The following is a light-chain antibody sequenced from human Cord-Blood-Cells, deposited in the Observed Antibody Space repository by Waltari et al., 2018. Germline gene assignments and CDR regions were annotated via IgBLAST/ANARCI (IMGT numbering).Light chain of an antibody. Sequence: QSALTQPPSASGSPGQSVPISCTGTSSDAGGDNYVPWSQQRPAKAPKLMIYEVSKRPSGVPDRFSSSKSVNTASLTVSGLQAEDEADYYCSSYAGSNNLVFGGGTKLTVL. CDR1: SSDAGGDNY. CDR3: SSYAGSNNLV. J-gene: IGLJ2*01. V-gene: IGLV2-8*01. CDR2: EVS.